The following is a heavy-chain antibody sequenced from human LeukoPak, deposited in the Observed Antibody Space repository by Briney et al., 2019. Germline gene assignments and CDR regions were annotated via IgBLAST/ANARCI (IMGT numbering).Heavy chain of an antibody. D-gene: IGHD6-13*01. CDR2: IRRRAFGETA. CDR1: GFTFGDYA. CDR3: TREGAAAAYGMDV. Sequence: GRSLRLSCTASGFTFGDYAVSWVRRPPGRGLEWVGLIRRRAFGETADYAASVKGRFTISGDDSKSIAYLQMHSLKTEYTAFYYCTREGAAAAYGMDVWGQGTTVTVSS. J-gene: IGHJ6*02. V-gene: IGHV3-49*04.